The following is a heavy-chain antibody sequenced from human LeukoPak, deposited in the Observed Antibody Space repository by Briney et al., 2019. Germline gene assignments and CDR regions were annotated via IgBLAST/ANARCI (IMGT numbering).Heavy chain of an antibody. D-gene: IGHD3-10*01. J-gene: IGHJ3*02. CDR1: GGSISSYY. V-gene: IGHV4-59*08. CDR3: ARQGTADAFDI. Sequence: SETLSLTCTVSGGSISSYYWSWIRQPPGKGLEWIGYIYYSGSTNYNPSLKSRVTISVDTSKNQFSLKLSSVTAADTAVYYCARQGTADAFDIWGRGTMVTVSS. CDR2: IYYSGST.